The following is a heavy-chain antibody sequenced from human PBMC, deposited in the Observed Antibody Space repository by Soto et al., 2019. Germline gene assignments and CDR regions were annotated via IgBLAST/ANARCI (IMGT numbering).Heavy chain of an antibody. CDR3: AGCSGGSCYDGQGNWFDP. D-gene: IGHD2-15*01. J-gene: IGHJ5*02. V-gene: IGHV4-39*01. CDR2: IYYSGST. Sequence: PSETLSLTCTVSGGSISSSSYYWGWIRQPPGKGLEWIGSIYYSGSTYYNPSLKSRVTISVDTSKNQFSLKLSSVTAADTAVYYCAGCSGGSCYDGQGNWFDPWGQGTLVTVSS. CDR1: GGSISSSSYY.